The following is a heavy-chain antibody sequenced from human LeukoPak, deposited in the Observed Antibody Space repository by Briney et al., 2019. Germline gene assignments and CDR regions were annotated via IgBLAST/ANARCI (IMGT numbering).Heavy chain of an antibody. CDR2: INPSGGST. D-gene: IGHD5-18*01. Sequence: GASVKVSCKASGYTFTSYYMHWVRQAPGQGLEWMGIINPSGGSTSCAQKFQGRVTMTRDTSTSTVYMELSSLRSEDTAVYYCATQAANVDTAHEWRDWGQGTLVTVSS. J-gene: IGHJ4*02. CDR1: GYTFTSYY. V-gene: IGHV1-46*01. CDR3: ATQAANVDTAHEWRD.